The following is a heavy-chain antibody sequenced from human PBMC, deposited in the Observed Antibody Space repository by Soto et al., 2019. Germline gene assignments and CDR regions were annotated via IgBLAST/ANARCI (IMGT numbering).Heavy chain of an antibody. CDR3: ARVLRYFDWA. V-gene: IGHV4-31*03. CDR2: IYYSGST. CDR1: GGSISSGGHY. J-gene: IGHJ5*02. Sequence: QVQLQESGPGLVKPSQTLSLTCTVSGGSISSGGHYWSWIRQHPGKGLEWIGYIYYSGSTYYNPSLKSRVSISVDTSKNQLSLRLNSVTAADTALYYCARVLRYFDWAWGQGTLVTVSS. D-gene: IGHD3-9*01.